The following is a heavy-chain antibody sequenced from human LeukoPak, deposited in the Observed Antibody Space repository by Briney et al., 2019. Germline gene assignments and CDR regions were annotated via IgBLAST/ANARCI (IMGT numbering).Heavy chain of an antibody. CDR2: IYYSGTT. Sequence: SETLSLTCTVSGDSISSSDYYWGWIRQPPGRGLEWIANIYYSGTTYYNPSLKSRVTISVDTSKNQFSLSLSSVTAADTAVYFCARNRRGYSYGTLYYFDYWGQGTLVTVSS. V-gene: IGHV4-39*01. J-gene: IGHJ4*02. D-gene: IGHD5-18*01. CDR1: GDSISSSDYY. CDR3: ARNRRGYSYGTLYYFDY.